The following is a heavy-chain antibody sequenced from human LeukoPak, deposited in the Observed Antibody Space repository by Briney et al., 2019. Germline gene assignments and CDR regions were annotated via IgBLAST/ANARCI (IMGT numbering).Heavy chain of an antibody. CDR1: GYTFTSYA. CDR3: ARDRQSVVVAATPYYYYYYGMDV. D-gene: IGHD2-15*01. J-gene: IGHJ6*02. V-gene: IGHV7-4-1*02. Sequence: GASVKVSCKASGYTFTSYAMNWVRQAPGQGLEWMGWINTNTGNPTYAQGFTGRFVFSLDTPVSTAYLQISSLKAEDTAVYYCARDRQSVVVAATPYYYYYYGMDVWGQGTTVTVSS. CDR2: INTNTGNP.